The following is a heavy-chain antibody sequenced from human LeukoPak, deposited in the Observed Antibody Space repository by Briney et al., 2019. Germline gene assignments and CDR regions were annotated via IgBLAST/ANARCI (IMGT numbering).Heavy chain of an antibody. CDR1: GFTFSSYA. D-gene: IGHD3-3*01. CDR3: ARYYGLNWFDY. Sequence: PGGSLRLSCAASGFTFSSYAMSWVRQAPGKGLEWVSGISGSSGSPGSTFYADSVKGRFTISRDNSKNTLYLQMNSLRAEDTAVYYCARYYGLNWFDYWGQGTLVTVSS. CDR2: ISGSSGSPGST. J-gene: IGHJ5*01. V-gene: IGHV3-23*01.